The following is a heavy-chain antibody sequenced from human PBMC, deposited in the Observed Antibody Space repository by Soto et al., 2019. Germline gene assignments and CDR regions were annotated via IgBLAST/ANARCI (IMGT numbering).Heavy chain of an antibody. CDR2: INSDGSST. CDR1: GFTFSSYW. Sequence: GGSLRLSCAASGFTFSSYWMHWVRQAPGKGLVWVSRINSDGSSTSYADSVKGRFTISRDNAKNTLYLQMNSLRAEDTAVYYCARGGLRYFDWPPFDYWGQGTLVTVS. D-gene: IGHD3-9*01. CDR3: ARGGLRYFDWPPFDY. J-gene: IGHJ4*02. V-gene: IGHV3-74*01.